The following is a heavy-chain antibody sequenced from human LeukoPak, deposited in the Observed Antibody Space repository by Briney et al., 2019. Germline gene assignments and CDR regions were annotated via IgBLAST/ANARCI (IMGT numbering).Heavy chain of an antibody. V-gene: IGHV4-59*01. Sequence: SETLSLTCAVYGGSFSGYYWSWIRQPPGKGLEWIGYIYYSGSPNYSPSLKSRVTISVDTSKSQFSLKLSSVPAANTVVYYWERVRWTYNPFDYWGQGTLVTVSS. J-gene: IGHJ4*02. CDR2: IYYSGSP. D-gene: IGHD5-12*01. CDR3: ERVRWTYNPFDY. CDR1: GGSFSGYY.